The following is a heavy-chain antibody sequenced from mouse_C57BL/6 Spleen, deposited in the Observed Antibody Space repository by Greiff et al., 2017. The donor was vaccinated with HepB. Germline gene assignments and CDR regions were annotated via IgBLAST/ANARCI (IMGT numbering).Heavy chain of an antibody. J-gene: IGHJ1*03. D-gene: IGHD1-1*01. CDR1: GYAFTNYL. V-gene: IGHV1-54*01. CDR3: ARSGSFYYGSSYGYFDV. Sequence: VQLQQSGAELVRPGTSVKVSCKASGYAFTNYLIEWVKQRPGQGLEWIGVINPGSGGTTYNEKFKGQATLTADKSSSTAYMQLSSLTSEDSAVYFCARSGSFYYGSSYGYFDVWGTGTTVTVSS. CDR2: INPGSGGT.